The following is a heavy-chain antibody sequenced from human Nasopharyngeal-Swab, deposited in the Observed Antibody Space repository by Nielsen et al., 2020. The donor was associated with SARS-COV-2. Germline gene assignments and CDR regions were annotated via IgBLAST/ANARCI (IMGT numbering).Heavy chain of an antibody. CDR3: VKDRIVATNLFDY. D-gene: IGHD5-12*01. Sequence: GGSLRLSCVASGYSFRTYGMSWVRQAPEKGLEWVAAIIGSGDISGSGGSTYYADSVKGRFTISRDNFRNTLSLQMNSLRPEDTAVYFCVKDRIVATNLFDYWGQGTQVTVSS. CDR2: IIGSGDISGSGGST. CDR1: GYSFRTYG. V-gene: IGHV3-23*01. J-gene: IGHJ4*02.